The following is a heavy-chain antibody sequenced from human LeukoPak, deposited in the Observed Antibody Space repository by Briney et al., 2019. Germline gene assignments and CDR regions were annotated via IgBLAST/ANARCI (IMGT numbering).Heavy chain of an antibody. J-gene: IGHJ4*02. CDR1: GYTFTGYY. CDR3: ARGAVAANCNGGSCHFDY. CDR2: INPNSGAT. V-gene: IGHV1-2*02. Sequence: ASVTVSCKASGYTFTGYYMHWVRQAPGQGLEWMGWINPNSGATNYAEKFQGRVTITRDTSINTAYMEVSRLRSDDTAVYYCARGAVAANCNGGSCHFDYWGQGTLVTVSS. D-gene: IGHD2-15*01.